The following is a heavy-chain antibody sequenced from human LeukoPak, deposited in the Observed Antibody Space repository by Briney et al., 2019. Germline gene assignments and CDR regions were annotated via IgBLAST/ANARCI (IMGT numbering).Heavy chain of an antibody. V-gene: IGHV1-46*01. D-gene: IGHD3-22*01. CDR1: GYTFTSYY. CDR3: AKLITMIVVVTYYFDY. J-gene: IGHJ4*02. CDR2: INPSGGST. Sequence: GASVKVSCKASGYTFTSYYMHWVRQAPGQGLEWMGIINPSGGSTSYAQKFQGRVTMTRDMSTSTVYMELSSLRSEDTAVYYCAKLITMIVVVTYYFDYWGQGTLVTVSS.